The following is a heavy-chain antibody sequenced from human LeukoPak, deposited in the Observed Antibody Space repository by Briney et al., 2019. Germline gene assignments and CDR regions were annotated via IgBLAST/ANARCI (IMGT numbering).Heavy chain of an antibody. CDR2: IYTSGST. J-gene: IGHJ5*02. CDR3: ARVKVSYSSGWAARYWFDP. CDR1: GGSISGYY. Sequence: SETLSLTCTVSGGSISGYYWSWIPQPAGKGLEWIGRIYTSGSTNYNPSLKSRVTMSVDTSKNQFSLKLSSVTAADTAVYYCARVKVSYSSGWAARYWFDPWGQGTLVTVSS. D-gene: IGHD6-19*01. V-gene: IGHV4-4*07.